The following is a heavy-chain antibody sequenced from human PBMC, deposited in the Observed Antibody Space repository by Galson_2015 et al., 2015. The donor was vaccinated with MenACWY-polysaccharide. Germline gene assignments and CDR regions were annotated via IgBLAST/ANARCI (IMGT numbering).Heavy chain of an antibody. CDR3: AREGSRIVFHAFDI. CDR2: IQYDGSNK. V-gene: IGHV3-33*01. J-gene: IGHJ3*02. CDR1: GSRFSNSG. D-gene: IGHD2-2*01. Sequence: SLRLSCAASGSRFSNSGMHWVRQAPGKGLEWVAVIQYDGSNKVYADSVKGRFTISRDNSKNTVFLEMNTLGVEDTAGYYCAREGSRIVFHAFDIWGQGTMVTVSS.